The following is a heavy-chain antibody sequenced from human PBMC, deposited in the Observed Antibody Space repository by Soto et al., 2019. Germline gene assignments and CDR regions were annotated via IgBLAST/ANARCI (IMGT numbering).Heavy chain of an antibody. D-gene: IGHD3-3*01. Sequence: QVQLVQSGAEVKKPGASVKVSCKASGYTFTNYDINWVRQATGQGLEWMGWMNPNSGNTGHAQKFQGRVTMTGSTVISTVYMELSSLRSEDTAVYYFASVFSWASYYDFWSGYYNYYYYGMDVWGQGTTVTVSS. J-gene: IGHJ6*02. V-gene: IGHV1-8*01. CDR3: ASVFSWASYYDFWSGYYNYYYYGMDV. CDR1: GYTFTNYD. CDR2: MNPNSGNT.